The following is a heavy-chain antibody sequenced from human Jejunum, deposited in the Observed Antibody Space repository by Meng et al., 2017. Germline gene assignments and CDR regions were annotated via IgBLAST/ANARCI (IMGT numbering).Heavy chain of an antibody. Sequence: RLGEAGGGLIRPGGSLGLSCAASGFTFSNYVMHWVRQAPGKGLVWVSRISHDGKVTTYADSVKGRFTISRDNAKNTVYLQMNSLRAEDTAVYYCARDLDWLLYDYWGQGTLVTVSS. CDR2: ISHDGKVT. V-gene: IGHV3-74*01. J-gene: IGHJ4*02. D-gene: IGHD3-9*01. CDR3: ARDLDWLLYDY. CDR1: GFTFSNYV.